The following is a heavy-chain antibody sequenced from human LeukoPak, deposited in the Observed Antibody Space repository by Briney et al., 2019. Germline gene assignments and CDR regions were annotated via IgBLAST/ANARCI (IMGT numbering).Heavy chain of an antibody. Sequence: SETLSLTCAVYGGSFSGYYWSWIRQPPGKGLEWIGEINHSGSTNYNPSLKSRVTISVDTSKNQFSLKLSSVTAADTAVYYCAREAVYASVAFDIWGQGTMVTVSS. D-gene: IGHD2-8*01. V-gene: IGHV4-34*01. CDR1: GGSFSGYY. J-gene: IGHJ3*02. CDR3: AREAVYASVAFDI. CDR2: INHSGST.